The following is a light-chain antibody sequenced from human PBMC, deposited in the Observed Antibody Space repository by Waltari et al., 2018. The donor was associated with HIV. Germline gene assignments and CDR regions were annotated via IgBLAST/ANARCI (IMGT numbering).Light chain of an antibody. CDR3: QQVNTAFT. Sequence: DIQLTQFPSFLSASVGDRVTITCRAGQGISTYLAWYQQKPGKAPKLLIYAASTLQSWVPSRFSGSGSGTEFTRTISSLQPEDFATYYCQQVNTAFTFGPGTKVEIK. V-gene: IGKV1-9*01. CDR2: AAS. CDR1: QGISTY. J-gene: IGKJ3*01.